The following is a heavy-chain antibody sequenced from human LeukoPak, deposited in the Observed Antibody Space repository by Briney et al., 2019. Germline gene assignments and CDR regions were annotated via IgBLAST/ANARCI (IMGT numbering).Heavy chain of an antibody. Sequence: SETLSLTCAVYGGSFSGYYWNWIRQPPGKGLEWIGEINHTGSTNYNPSLKSRVTISADTSKNQFSLKLISLTAADTAVYYCARRVGDGVFDPWGQGTLVTVSS. J-gene: IGHJ5*02. D-gene: IGHD2-2*01. CDR3: ARRVGDGVFDP. V-gene: IGHV4-34*01. CDR1: GGSFSGYY. CDR2: INHTGST.